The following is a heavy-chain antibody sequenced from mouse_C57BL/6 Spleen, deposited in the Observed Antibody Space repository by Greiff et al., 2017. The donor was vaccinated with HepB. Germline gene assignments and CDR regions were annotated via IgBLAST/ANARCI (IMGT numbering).Heavy chain of an antibody. D-gene: IGHD2-2*01. J-gene: IGHJ1*03. V-gene: IGHV5-6*01. CDR2: ISSGGSYT. CDR1: GFTFSSYG. CDR3: ARHEEDGYDKRYFDV. Sequence: EVQVVESGGDLVKPGGSLKLSCAASGFTFSSYGMSWVRQTPDKRLEWVATISSGGSYTYYPDSVKGRFTISRDNAKNTLYLQMSSLKSEDTAMYYCARHEEDGYDKRYFDVWGTGTTVTVSS.